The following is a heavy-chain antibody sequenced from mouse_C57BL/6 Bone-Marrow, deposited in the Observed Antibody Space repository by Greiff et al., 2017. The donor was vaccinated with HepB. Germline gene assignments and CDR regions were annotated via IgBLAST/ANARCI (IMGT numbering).Heavy chain of an antibody. V-gene: IGHV6-3*01. Sequence: EVQRVESGGGLVQPGGSMKLSCVASGFTFSNYWMNWVRQSPEKGLEWVAQIRLKSDNYATHYAESVKGRFTISRDDSKSSVYLQMNNLRAEDTGIYYCTAYYSNPPYWYFDVWGTGTTVTVSS. CDR3: TAYYSNPPYWYFDV. D-gene: IGHD2-5*01. J-gene: IGHJ1*03. CDR2: IRLKSDNYAT. CDR1: GFTFSNYW.